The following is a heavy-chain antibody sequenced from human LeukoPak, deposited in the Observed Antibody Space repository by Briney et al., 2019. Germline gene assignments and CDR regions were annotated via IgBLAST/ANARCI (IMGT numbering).Heavy chain of an antibody. CDR2: VNSNGVST. CDR1: GFTFSSYA. V-gene: IGHV3-64D*06. CDR3: VKDRDRNLARVNFDY. J-gene: IGHJ4*02. D-gene: IGHD5-24*01. Sequence: GGALRLSCSASGFTFSSYALHWVRQAPGKGLEYVSGVNSNGVSTNYADSVKGRITISRDNSNNTLHLQMSSLRGEDTAVYYCVKDRDRNLARVNFDYWGQGTLVTVSS.